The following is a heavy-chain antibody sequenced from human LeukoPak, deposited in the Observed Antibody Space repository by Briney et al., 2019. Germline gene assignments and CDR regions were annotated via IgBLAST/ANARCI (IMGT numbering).Heavy chain of an antibody. Sequence: GGSLRLSCAASGFTFSDYYMSWLCQAPGKGLGWVSYISSSGSTIYYADSVKGRFTISRDNAKNSLYLQMNSLRAEDTAVYYCARERRITMIVVVDAFDIWGQGTMVTVSS. CDR1: GFTFSDYY. CDR3: ARERRITMIVVVDAFDI. V-gene: IGHV3-11*04. CDR2: ISSSGSTI. J-gene: IGHJ3*02. D-gene: IGHD3-22*01.